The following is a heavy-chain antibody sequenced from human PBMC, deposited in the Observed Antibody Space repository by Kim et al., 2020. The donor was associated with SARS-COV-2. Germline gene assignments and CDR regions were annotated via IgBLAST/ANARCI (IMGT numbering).Heavy chain of an antibody. V-gene: IGHV3-23*01. CDR3: AKGGSSFYYYTMDV. D-gene: IGHD2-15*01. Sequence: GGSLRLSCAASGFTFSSQAMSWARQAPGKGLEWVAAIRGSGDSTYYADSVQGRFTISRDNSKSTLYLQMNSLRAEDTAVYYCAKGGSSFYYYTMDVWGQG. CDR2: IRGSGDST. J-gene: IGHJ6*02. CDR1: GFTFSSQA.